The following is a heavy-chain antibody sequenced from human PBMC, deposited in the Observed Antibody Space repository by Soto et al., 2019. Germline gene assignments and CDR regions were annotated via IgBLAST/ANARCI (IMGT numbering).Heavy chain of an antibody. CDR2: ISGSGGST. V-gene: IGHV3-23*01. Sequence: WGSLRLSXAASGFTFSSYAMSWVRQAPGKGLEWVSAISGSGGSTYYADSVKGRFTISRDNSKNTLYLQMNSLRAEDTAVYYCAKARGVVAATFDYWGQGTLVTVSS. D-gene: IGHD2-15*01. CDR3: AKARGVVAATFDY. J-gene: IGHJ4*02. CDR1: GFTFSSYA.